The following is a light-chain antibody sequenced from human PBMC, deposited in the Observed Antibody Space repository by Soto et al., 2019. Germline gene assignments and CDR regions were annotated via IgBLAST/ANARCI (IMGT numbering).Light chain of an antibody. Sequence: DIQMTQSPSTLSASVGDRVTITCRASQSISSWLAWYQQKPGKAPKLLIYDASTLQSGVPSRYSGSGSGTEFTLTISNLQPDDFATYYCQQHESYSPWTFGQGTKVDIK. V-gene: IGKV1-5*01. CDR1: QSISSW. J-gene: IGKJ1*01. CDR3: QQHESYSPWT. CDR2: DAS.